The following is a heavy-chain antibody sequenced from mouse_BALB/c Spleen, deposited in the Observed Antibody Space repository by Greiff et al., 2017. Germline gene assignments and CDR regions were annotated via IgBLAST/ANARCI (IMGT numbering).Heavy chain of an antibody. CDR2: ILPGSGST. CDR1: GYTFSSYW. Sequence: VKLQQSGAELMKPGASVKISCKATGYTFSSYWIEWVKQRPGHGLEWIGEILPGSGSTNYNEKFKGKATFTADTSSNTAYMQLSSLTSEDSAVYYCARNGNYVGAMDYWGQGTSVTVSS. CDR3: ARNGNYVGAMDY. V-gene: IGHV1-9*01. J-gene: IGHJ4*01. D-gene: IGHD2-1*01.